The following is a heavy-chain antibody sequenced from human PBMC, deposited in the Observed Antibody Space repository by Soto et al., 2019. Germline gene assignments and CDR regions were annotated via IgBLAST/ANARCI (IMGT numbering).Heavy chain of an antibody. J-gene: IGHJ6*02. CDR1: EYSFTSYW. V-gene: IGHV5-51*01. CDR2: IYPGDSDT. Sequence: HGESLKISCKGSEYSFTSYWIGWVRQMPGKGLEWKGIIYPGDSDTRYSPSFQGQVTISADKSISTAYLQWSSLKASDTAMYYCARQATVVASNPYGMDVWGQGTTVTVSS. D-gene: IGHD2-15*01. CDR3: ARQATVVASNPYGMDV.